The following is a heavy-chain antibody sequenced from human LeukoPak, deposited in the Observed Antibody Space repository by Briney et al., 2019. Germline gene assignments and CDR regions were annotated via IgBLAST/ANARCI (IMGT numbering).Heavy chain of an antibody. Sequence: GGSLRLSCAASGFTFSDYYMSWISQAPGKGLEWVSYITSSSSYTNYAEFLKGRFTISRDNAKKSLYLQMNSLRVEDTAVYYCARSRVNGYNRGFDYWGQGTLVTVSS. V-gene: IGHV3-11*03. CDR3: ARSRVNGYNRGFDY. J-gene: IGHJ4*02. CDR2: ITSSSSYT. D-gene: IGHD5-24*01. CDR1: GFTFSDYY.